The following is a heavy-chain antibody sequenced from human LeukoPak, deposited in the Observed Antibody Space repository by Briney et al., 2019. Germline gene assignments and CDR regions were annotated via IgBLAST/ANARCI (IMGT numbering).Heavy chain of an antibody. V-gene: IGHV4-59*12. D-gene: IGHD5-12*01. Sequence: PSETLSLTCTVSGGSISSYYWSWIRQPPGKGLEWIGYIYYSGSTYYNPSLKSRVTISVDTSKNQFSLKLSSVTAADTAVYYCARGRGYSGYGGIDYWGQGTLVTVSS. J-gene: IGHJ4*02. CDR1: GGSISSYY. CDR2: IYYSGST. CDR3: ARGRGYSGYGGIDY.